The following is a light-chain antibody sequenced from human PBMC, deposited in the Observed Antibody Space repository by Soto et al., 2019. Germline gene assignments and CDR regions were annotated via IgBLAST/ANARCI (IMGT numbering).Light chain of an antibody. V-gene: IGLV2-14*01. CDR2: EVS. CDR1: SSDVGAYNS. J-gene: IGLJ1*01. Sequence: QSVLTQPASVSGSAGQSITISCTGTSSDVGAYNSVSWYQQHPGKAPQLMIYEVSNRPSGVSNRFSGSKSGNTASLTISGLQAEDEADYYCSSYTSSSTLVFGTGTKVTVL. CDR3: SSYTSSSTLV.